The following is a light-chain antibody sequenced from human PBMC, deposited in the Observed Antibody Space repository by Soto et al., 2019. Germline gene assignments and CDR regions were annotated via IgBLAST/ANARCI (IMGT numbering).Light chain of an antibody. CDR2: AAS. CDR3: QKYNSAPPFT. CDR1: QGISNY. V-gene: IGKV1-27*01. J-gene: IGKJ3*01. Sequence: DIQMTQSPSSLSASVGDRVTITCRASQGISNYLAWYQQKPGKVPKLLIYAASTLQSGVPSRFSCSGSGTDFTLTISRLQPEDVATYYCQKYNSAPPFTFGPGTKVDIK.